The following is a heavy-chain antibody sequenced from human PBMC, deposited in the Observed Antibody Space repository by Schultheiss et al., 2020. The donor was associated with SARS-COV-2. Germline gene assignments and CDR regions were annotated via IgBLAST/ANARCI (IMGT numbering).Heavy chain of an antibody. V-gene: IGHV3-48*04. CDR1: GFTFSSYS. CDR3: ARENWFDP. CDR2: ISSSSSTI. J-gene: IGHJ5*02. Sequence: GGSLRLSCAASGFTFSSYSMNWVRQAPGKGLEWVSYISSSSSTIYYADSVKGRFTISRDNAKNSLYLQMNSLRAEDTAVYYCARENWFDPWGQGTLVTVSS.